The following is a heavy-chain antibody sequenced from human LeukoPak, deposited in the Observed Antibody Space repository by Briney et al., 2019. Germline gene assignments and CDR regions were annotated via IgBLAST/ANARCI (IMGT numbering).Heavy chain of an antibody. D-gene: IGHD3-22*01. V-gene: IGHV3-49*03. CDR3: TREKSYYYDTSGSDY. Sequence: PGRSLRLSCTASGFPFGDYTMSWFRPAPGKGLEWVGFIRSKTYGGTTEYAASVKGRFTMSRDDSKSIAYLQLNSLKTEDTAVYYCTREKSYYYDTSGSDYWGQGTLVTVSS. CDR1: GFPFGDYT. CDR2: IRSKTYGGTT. J-gene: IGHJ4*02.